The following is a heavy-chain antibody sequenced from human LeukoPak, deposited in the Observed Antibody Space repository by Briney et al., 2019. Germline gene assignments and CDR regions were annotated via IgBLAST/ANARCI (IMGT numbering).Heavy chain of an antibody. D-gene: IGHD3-3*01. CDR2: IYSGGST. Sequence: GGSLRLSCAASGFTVSSNYMCWVRQAPGKGLEWVSVIYSGGSTYYADSVKGRFTISRDNSKNTLYLQMNSLRAEDTAVYYCARASYTNDFWSGYYDFDYWGQGTLVTVSS. CDR1: GFTVSSNY. CDR3: ARASYTNDFWSGYYDFDY. J-gene: IGHJ4*02. V-gene: IGHV3-66*02.